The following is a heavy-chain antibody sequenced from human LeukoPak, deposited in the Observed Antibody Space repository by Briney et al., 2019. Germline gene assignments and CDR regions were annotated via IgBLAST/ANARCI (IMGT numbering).Heavy chain of an antibody. Sequence: SETLSLTCAVYGGSFSGYYWSWIRQPPGKGLEWIGEINHSGSTNYNPSLKSRVTISVDTSKNQFSLKLSSVTAADTAVYYCARNSYYYYMDVWGKGTTVTVSS. CDR3: ARNSYYYYMDV. CDR2: INHSGST. J-gene: IGHJ6*03. V-gene: IGHV4-34*01. CDR1: GGSFSGYY.